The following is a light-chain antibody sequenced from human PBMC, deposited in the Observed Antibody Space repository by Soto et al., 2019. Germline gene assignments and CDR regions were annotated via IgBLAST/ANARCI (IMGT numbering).Light chain of an antibody. CDR3: QQYNNWPPWT. Sequence: TQSPGTLSLSPGERATLSCGASQSVSSWLAWYQQKPGKAPKLLIYKASTLKSGVPSRFSGSGSGTEFTLTISSLQSEDSAVYYCQQYNNWPPWTFGQGTKVDIK. CDR1: QSVSSW. CDR2: KAS. J-gene: IGKJ1*01. V-gene: IGKV1-5*03.